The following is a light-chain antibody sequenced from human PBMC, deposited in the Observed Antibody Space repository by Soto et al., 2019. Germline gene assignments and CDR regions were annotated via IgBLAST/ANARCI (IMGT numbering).Light chain of an antibody. CDR3: QKTYSTPYT. J-gene: IGKJ3*01. CDR2: AAS. Sequence: DIQMTQSPSSLSASVGDRVTINCRASHTISNYLNWYQEKPGKAPKLRLYAASNLHRGVPSRFSGSGSGTEFTLTITNLQTEDFATYYCQKTYSTPYTFGRGTKVVI. V-gene: IGKV1-39*01. CDR1: HTISNY.